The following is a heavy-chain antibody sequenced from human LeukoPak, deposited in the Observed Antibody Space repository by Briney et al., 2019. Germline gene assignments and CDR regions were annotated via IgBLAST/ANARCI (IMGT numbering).Heavy chain of an antibody. CDR2: MNPNSGNT. CDR3: ARVTRDSGSYGDDAFDI. V-gene: IGHV1-8*03. CDR1: GYTFTSYD. Sequence: GASVKVSCKASGYTFTSYDINWVRQATGQGLEWMGWMNPNSGNTGYAQKFQGRVTITRNTSISTAYMELSSLRSEDTAVYYCARVTRDSGSYGDDAFDIWGQGTMVTVSS. D-gene: IGHD1-26*01. J-gene: IGHJ3*02.